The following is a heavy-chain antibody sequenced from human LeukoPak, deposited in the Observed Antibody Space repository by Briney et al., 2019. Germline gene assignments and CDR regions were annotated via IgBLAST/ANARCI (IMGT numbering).Heavy chain of an antibody. V-gene: IGHV3-23*01. D-gene: IGHD3-10*01. CDR3: AKGRSAVRDTFDF. CDR2: MNPSGVTT. CDR1: GFTFSSYS. J-gene: IGHJ3*01. Sequence: GGSLRLSCVASGFTFSSYSMRWVRQAPGKGLEWVSAMNPSGVTTDSAASVRGRFTISRDNSKNTLYLQMSSLRAEDTALYYCAKGRSAVRDTFDFWGQGPVVTVSS.